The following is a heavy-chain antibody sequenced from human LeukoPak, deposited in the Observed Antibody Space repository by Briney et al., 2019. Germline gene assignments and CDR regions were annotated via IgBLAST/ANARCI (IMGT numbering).Heavy chain of an antibody. D-gene: IGHD2-15*01. CDR2: IYHSGST. CDR1: GYSISSGYY. V-gene: IGHV4-38-2*02. J-gene: IGHJ3*02. CDR3: AGSYDAFDI. Sequence: SETLSLTCTVSGYSISSGYYWGWIRQPPGKGLEWIGSIYHSGSTYYNPSLKSRVTISVDTSKNQFPLKLSSVTAADTAVYYCAGSYDAFDIWGQGTMVTVSS.